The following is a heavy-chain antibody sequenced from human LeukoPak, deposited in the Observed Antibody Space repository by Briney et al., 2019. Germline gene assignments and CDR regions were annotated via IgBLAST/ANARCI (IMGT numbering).Heavy chain of an antibody. CDR3: ARCTYYYLNWFDP. D-gene: IGHD3-22*01. J-gene: IGHJ5*02. CDR1: GGSFSGYY. CDR2: INHSGST. Sequence: PSETLSLTCAVYGGSFSGYYWSWIRQPPGKGLEWIGEINHSGSTNYNPSLKSRVTISVDTSKNQFSLKLSSVTAADTAVYYCARCTYYYLNWFDPWGQGTLVTVSS. V-gene: IGHV4-34*01.